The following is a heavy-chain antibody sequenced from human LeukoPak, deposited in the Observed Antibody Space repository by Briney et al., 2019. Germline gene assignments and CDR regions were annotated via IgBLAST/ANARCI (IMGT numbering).Heavy chain of an antibody. CDR1: GFIFKNYW. CDR3: ATTTVSDLGRWTIFNY. D-gene: IGHD4-11*01. CDR2: IQPGGSES. V-gene: IGHV3-7*01. J-gene: IGHJ4*02. Sequence: GGSLRLSCAASGFIFKNYWMSWVRQAPGKGLEWVANIQPGGSESYYVDSVKGRFTISRDNADNSLYLQMNSLRDEDTAVYYCATTTVSDLGRWTIFNYWGQGTLVTVSS.